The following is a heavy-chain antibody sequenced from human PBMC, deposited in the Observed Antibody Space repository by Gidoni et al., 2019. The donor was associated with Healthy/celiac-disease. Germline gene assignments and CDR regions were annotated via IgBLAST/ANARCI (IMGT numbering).Heavy chain of an antibody. D-gene: IGHD6-13*01. CDR2: ISYDGSNK. Sequence: QVQLVESGGGVVQPGRSLRLSCAASGFTFSSSAMHWVRQAPGKGLEWVAVISYDGSNKYYADSVKGRFTISRDNSKNTLYLQMNSLRAEDTAVYYCAKRTQPEYSSSWYEYGMDVWGQGTTVTVSS. CDR3: AKRTQPEYSSSWYEYGMDV. CDR1: GFTFSSSA. J-gene: IGHJ6*02. V-gene: IGHV3-30*04.